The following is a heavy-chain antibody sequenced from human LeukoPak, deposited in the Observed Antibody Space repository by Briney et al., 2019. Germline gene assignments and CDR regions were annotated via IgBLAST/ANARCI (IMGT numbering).Heavy chain of an antibody. CDR1: GYTFTSYG. D-gene: IGHD6-13*01. Sequence: GASVKVSCKASGYTFTSYGISWVRQAPGQGLEWMGWISAYNGNTNYAQKLQGRVTMTTDTSTSTAYMELRSLRSDDTAVYYCARDFTEGRIAAAGTVQGYWGQGTLVTISS. CDR2: ISAYNGNT. V-gene: IGHV1-18*01. CDR3: ARDFTEGRIAAAGTVQGY. J-gene: IGHJ4*02.